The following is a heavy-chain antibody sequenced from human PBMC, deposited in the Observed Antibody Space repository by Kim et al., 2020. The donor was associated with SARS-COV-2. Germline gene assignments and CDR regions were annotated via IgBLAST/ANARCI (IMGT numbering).Heavy chain of an antibody. CDR1: GFTFSDYY. CDR2: ISSSGSTI. V-gene: IGHV3-11*01. D-gene: IGHD6-13*01. Sequence: GGSLRLSCAASGFTFSDYYMSWIRQAPGKGLEWVSYISSSGSTIYYADSVKGRFTISRDNAKNSLYLQMNSLRAEDTAVYYCARVGPRVRIPYSSSWYVPTTYNWFDPWGQGTLVTVSS. J-gene: IGHJ5*02. CDR3: ARVGPRVRIPYSSSWYVPTTYNWFDP.